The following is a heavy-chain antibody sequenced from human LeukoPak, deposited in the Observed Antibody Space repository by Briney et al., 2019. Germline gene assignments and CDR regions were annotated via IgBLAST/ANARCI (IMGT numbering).Heavy chain of an antibody. CDR1: GFTVNRNY. Sequence: GGSLRLSCAASGFTVNRNYMSWVRQAPGKGLEWVSVIYSGGSTYFADSVKGRFTISRDNSNNTVNLQMNGLRAEDTAVYYCARDYYGVGYLDLWGRGTLV. V-gene: IGHV3-53*01. CDR2: IYSGGST. J-gene: IGHJ2*01. CDR3: ARDYYGVGYLDL. D-gene: IGHD4-17*01.